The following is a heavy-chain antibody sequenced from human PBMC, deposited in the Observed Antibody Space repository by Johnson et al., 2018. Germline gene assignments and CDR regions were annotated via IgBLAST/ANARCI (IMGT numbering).Heavy chain of an antibody. Sequence: QVQLVQSGGGLVKPGRSRRLSCAASGFTFSTYGMHWVRQAPGKGLEWVAVIWYDGSNKYYVDSVKGRFTISRDNSKNTLYLQMNSLRAEDTAVYYCARDEGDAFDIWGQGTMVTVSS. J-gene: IGHJ3*02. CDR3: ARDEGDAFDI. CDR2: IWYDGSNK. V-gene: IGHV3-33*01. CDR1: GFTFSTYG.